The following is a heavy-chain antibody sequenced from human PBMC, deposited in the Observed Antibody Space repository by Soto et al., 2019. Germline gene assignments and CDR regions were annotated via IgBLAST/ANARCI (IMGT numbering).Heavy chain of an antibody. V-gene: IGHV1-69*13. CDR1: GGTFSSYA. CDR3: ARPAQDIVATALAY. CDR2: IIPIFGTA. Sequence: GPSVKVSCKASGGTFSSYAISWVRQAPGQGLEWMGGIIPIFGTANYAQKFQGRVTITADESTSTAYMELSSLRSEDTAVYYCARPAQDIVATALAYWGQGTLVTVSS. D-gene: IGHD5-12*01. J-gene: IGHJ4*02.